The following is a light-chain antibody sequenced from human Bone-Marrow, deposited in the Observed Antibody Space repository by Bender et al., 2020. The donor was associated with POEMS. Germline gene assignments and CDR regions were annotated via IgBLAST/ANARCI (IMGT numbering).Light chain of an antibody. CDR2: QSS. V-gene: IGLV3-1*01. J-gene: IGLJ3*02. CDR1: KLGNKY. Sequence: SYELTQPPSVSVSPGQTASITCSGDKLGNKYACWYQQKAGQSPVLVIYQSSKRPSGIPERFSGSRSGTSASLAISGLQSEDEADYYCAVWDDSLNGWVFGGGTKLTVL. CDR3: AVWDDSLNGWV.